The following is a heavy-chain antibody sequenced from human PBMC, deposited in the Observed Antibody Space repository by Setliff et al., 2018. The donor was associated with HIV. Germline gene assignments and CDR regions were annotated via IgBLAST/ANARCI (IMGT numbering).Heavy chain of an antibody. V-gene: IGHV1-69*05. Sequence: SVKVSCKASGSTFSSYAISWVRHALGQGLEWMGGIIPIFGTANYAQKFQGRVTITTDESTSTAYMELSSLRSEYTAVYYCASTSSPPDILTGYWGWYGMAVWGQGTTVTVSS. J-gene: IGHJ6*02. CDR2: IIPIFGTA. D-gene: IGHD3-9*01. CDR1: GSTFSSYA. CDR3: ASTSSPPDILTGYWGWYGMAV.